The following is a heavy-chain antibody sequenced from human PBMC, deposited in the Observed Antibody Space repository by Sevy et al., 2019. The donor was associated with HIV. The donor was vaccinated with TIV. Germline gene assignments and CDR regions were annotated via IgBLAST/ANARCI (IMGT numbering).Heavy chain of an antibody. CDR3: ARESIGAVGDFDY. CDR1: GGSISNYF. Sequence: SETLSLTCTVSGGSISNYFWSWIRRPPGKGLEWIGYIYYSGSTNYNPSLKSRVTISVETSKNQFSLKLSSVTAADTAVYYCARESIGAVGDFDYWGQGTLVTVSS. CDR2: IYYSGST. D-gene: IGHD6-13*01. V-gene: IGHV4-59*01. J-gene: IGHJ4*02.